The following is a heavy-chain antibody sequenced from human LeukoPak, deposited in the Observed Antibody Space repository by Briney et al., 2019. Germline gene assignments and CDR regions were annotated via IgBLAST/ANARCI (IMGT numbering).Heavy chain of an antibody. V-gene: IGHV3-48*03. D-gene: IGHD1-26*01. Sequence: GGSLRLSCAASGFTFSSHEMNWVRQAPGKGLEWVSYISSSGSTIYYADSVKGRFTISRDNAKNSLYLQMNSLRAEDTAVYYCARGFSKWELDLFDYWGQGTLVTVSS. CDR2: ISSSGSTI. CDR3: ARGFSKWELDLFDY. J-gene: IGHJ4*02. CDR1: GFTFSSHE.